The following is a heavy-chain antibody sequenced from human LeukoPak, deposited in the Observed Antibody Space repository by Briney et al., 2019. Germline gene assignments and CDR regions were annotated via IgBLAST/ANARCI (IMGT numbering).Heavy chain of an antibody. V-gene: IGHV3-11*06. D-gene: IGHD3-10*01. J-gene: IGHJ4*02. CDR3: ARDLRTSFGSGSFYYFFDY. Sequence: GGSLRLSCAASGFTFSDYYMSWIRQAPGGGLEWVASIASSSSYIYYADSVKGRFTISRDNAKNSLYLQMNSLRAEDTAVYYCARDLRTSFGSGSFYYFFDYWGQGTLVTVSS. CDR1: GFTFSDYY. CDR2: IASSSSYI.